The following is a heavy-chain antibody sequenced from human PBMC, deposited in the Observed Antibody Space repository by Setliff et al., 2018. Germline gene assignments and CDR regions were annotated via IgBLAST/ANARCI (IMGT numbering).Heavy chain of an antibody. V-gene: IGHV1-18*04. J-gene: IGHJ3*02. CDR1: GYTFANSI. CDR2: ISAYNGNT. CDR3: ARSFDSGFYHQRDAYDI. Sequence: GASVKVSCKASGYTFANSIVSWVRQAPGQGLEWMGWISAYNGNTHIKEKFQGRVSMTTDTSTNTGYMELRNLTPGDTAVYYCARSFDSGFYHQRDAYDIWGQGTLVTVSS. D-gene: IGHD5-12*01.